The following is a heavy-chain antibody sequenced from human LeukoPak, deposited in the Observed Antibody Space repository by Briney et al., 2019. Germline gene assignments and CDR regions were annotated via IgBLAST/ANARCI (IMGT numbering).Heavy chain of an antibody. CDR2: IIPILGIA. D-gene: IGHD6-13*01. V-gene: IGHV1-69*04. CDR3: ARSSSWSYFDY. Sequence: ASVKVSCTASGGTSSSYAISWVRQAPGQGLEWMGRIIPILGIANYAQKFQGRVTITADKSTSTAYMELSSLRSEDTAVYYCARSSSWSYFDYWGQGTLVTVSS. CDR1: GGTSSSYA. J-gene: IGHJ4*02.